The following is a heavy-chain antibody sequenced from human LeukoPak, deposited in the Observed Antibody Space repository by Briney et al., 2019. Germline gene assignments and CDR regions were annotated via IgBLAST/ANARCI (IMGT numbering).Heavy chain of an antibody. CDR1: RYTFTSYD. V-gene: IGHV1-8*01. J-gene: IGHJ6*02. CDR3: ARTIAVAGTYYYYGMDV. D-gene: IGHD6-19*01. CDR2: MDPNSGNT. Sequence: ASVKVSCKASRYTFTSYDINWVRQATGQGLEWMGWMDPNSGNTGYAQKFQGRVTMTRNTSISTAYMELSSLRSEDTAVYYCARTIAVAGTYYYYGMDVWGQGTTVTVSS.